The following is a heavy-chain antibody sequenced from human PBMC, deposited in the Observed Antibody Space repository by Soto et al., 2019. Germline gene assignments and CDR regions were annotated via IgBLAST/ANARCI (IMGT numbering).Heavy chain of an antibody. CDR1: GFMFSGYG. V-gene: IGHV3-30*18. CDR2: VSHDGSEK. Sequence: QVQLVESGGGVVQPGDSLRLSCAASGFMFSGYGMHWIRQAPGKGLEWVAVVSHDGSEKYYGDSVKSRCTVSRDNSNNTLFLQIESLRAEDTAVYYCAKLVGGVKAIAAPGDWLDPWGQGTLVTFSA. CDR3: AKLVGGVKAIAAPGDWLDP. J-gene: IGHJ5*02. D-gene: IGHD3-3*01.